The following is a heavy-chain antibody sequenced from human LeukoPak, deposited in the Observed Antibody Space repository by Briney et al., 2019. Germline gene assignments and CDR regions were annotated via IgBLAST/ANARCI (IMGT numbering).Heavy chain of an antibody. V-gene: IGHV4-59*08. Sequence: PSETLSLTCSVSDDSFSTHYWSWIRQPPGKGLEWIGYIYYSGSTNYNPSLKSRVTISVDTSKNQFSLKLSSVTAADTAVYYCARFGNQFDYWGQGTLVTVSS. CDR2: IYYSGST. CDR1: DDSFSTHY. J-gene: IGHJ4*02. CDR3: ARFGNQFDY. D-gene: IGHD4-23*01.